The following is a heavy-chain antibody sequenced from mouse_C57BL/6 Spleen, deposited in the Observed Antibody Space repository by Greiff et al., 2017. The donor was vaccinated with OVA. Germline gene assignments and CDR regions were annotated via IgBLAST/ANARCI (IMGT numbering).Heavy chain of an antibody. V-gene: IGHV1-82*01. CDR2: IYPGDGDT. J-gene: IGHJ4*01. D-gene: IGHD2-4*01. CDR1: GYAFSSSW. CDR3: ARPYDYDGYAMDY. Sequence: QVQLQQSGPELVKPGASVKISCTASGYAFSSSWMNWVKQRPGKGLEWIGRIYPGDGDTNYNGKFKGNATLTAHKSSSTAYRQLSSLTSEDSAVYFCARPYDYDGYAMDYWGQGTSVTVSS.